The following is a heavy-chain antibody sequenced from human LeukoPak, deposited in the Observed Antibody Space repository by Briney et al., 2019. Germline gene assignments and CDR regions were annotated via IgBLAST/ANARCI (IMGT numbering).Heavy chain of an antibody. CDR1: GFTFTSYA. Sequence: GGSLILSCAASGFTFTSYAMSWVRQAPGKRLEWVSAISGSGGSTYYAESVKGRFTISRDNSKNTLYLQMNSLRAEDTAVYYCAKDPLVSSQEYFDYWGQGTLVTVSS. J-gene: IGHJ4*02. CDR2: ISGSGGST. D-gene: IGHD2-2*01. CDR3: AKDPLVSSQEYFDY. V-gene: IGHV3-23*01.